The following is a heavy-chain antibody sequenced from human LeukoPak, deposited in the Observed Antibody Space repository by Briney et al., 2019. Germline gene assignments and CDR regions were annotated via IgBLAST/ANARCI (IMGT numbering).Heavy chain of an antibody. Sequence: ASVKVSCKASGYTFTTYGISWVRQAPGQGLEWMGGIIPIFGTANYAQKFQGRVTMTRDTSTSTVYMELSSLRSEDTAVYYCARGGHVRLYDSPNAFEYWGQGTLVTVSS. CDR2: IIPIFGTA. CDR3: ARGGHVRLYDSPNAFEY. D-gene: IGHD3-22*01. V-gene: IGHV1-69*05. CDR1: GYTFTTYG. J-gene: IGHJ4*02.